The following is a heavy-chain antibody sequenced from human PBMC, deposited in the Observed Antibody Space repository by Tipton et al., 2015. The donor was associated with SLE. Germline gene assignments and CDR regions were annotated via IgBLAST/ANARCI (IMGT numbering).Heavy chain of an antibody. J-gene: IGHJ2*01. CDR1: DGSISSYY. CDR2: MYYSGNT. CDR3: ASSTYGYGDYVDWYFDL. D-gene: IGHD4-17*01. Sequence: TLSLTCTVSDGSISSYYWSWIRQPPGKGLEWIGSMYYSGNTYYNPSLKSRLTISVDTSKNQFSLKLTSVTAADTAVYYCASSTYGYGDYVDWYFDLWGRGTLVTVSS. V-gene: IGHV4-59*01.